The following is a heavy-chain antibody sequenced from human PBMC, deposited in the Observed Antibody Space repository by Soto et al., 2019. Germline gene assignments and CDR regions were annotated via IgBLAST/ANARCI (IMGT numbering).Heavy chain of an antibody. D-gene: IGHD3-22*01. J-gene: IGHJ4*02. CDR2: IVVGSGKS. Sequence: QMQLVQSGPEVKKPGTSVKVSCKASGFAFTNSAVQWVRQARGQRLEWIGRIVVGSGKSDSAQKFQERVTITRDMSTSTAYMELSSLRYDDTAVYYCAAVLYYNDGSDYFYYWGQGSLVTVSS. V-gene: IGHV1-58*01. CDR1: GFAFTNSA. CDR3: AAVLYYNDGSDYFYY.